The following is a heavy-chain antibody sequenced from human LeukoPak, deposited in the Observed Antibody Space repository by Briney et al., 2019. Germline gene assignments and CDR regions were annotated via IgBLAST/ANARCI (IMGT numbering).Heavy chain of an antibody. Sequence: SETLSLTCTVSGGSIYSYYWSWIRQPPGKRLEWIGYISYTGSTNYNPSLKSRVTISVDTSKNQFSLKLTSVTAADTAVYYCASSAGSSAYYPFDYWGQGTLVTVSS. V-gene: IGHV4-59*01. CDR3: ASSAGSSAYYPFDY. J-gene: IGHJ4*02. CDR2: ISYTGST. D-gene: IGHD3-22*01. CDR1: GGSIYSYY.